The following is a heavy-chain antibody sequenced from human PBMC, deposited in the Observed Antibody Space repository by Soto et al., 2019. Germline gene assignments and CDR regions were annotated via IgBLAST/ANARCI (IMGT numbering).Heavy chain of an antibody. J-gene: IGHJ4*02. Sequence: GGSLRLSCAASVFTFSSYWMHWVRQTPEKWLVWFSHIYIDGSSTTXADSVKGRXTISSDNSKNTXYLQMXSLRAEDTAVYYCVRDDFGLVIEYCGLGTLVT. D-gene: IGHD6-13*01. CDR2: IYIDGSST. CDR3: VRDDFGLVIEY. CDR1: VFTFSSYW. V-gene: IGHV3-74*03.